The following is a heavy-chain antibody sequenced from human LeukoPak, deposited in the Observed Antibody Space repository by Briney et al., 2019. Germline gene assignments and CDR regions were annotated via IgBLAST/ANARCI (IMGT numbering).Heavy chain of an antibody. CDR3: CHSLSGRTGAFDI. D-gene: IGHD2-21*01. CDR1: GDSVSSNSAA. J-gene: IGHJ3*02. V-gene: IGHV6-1*01. Sequence: SQTLSLTCAISGDSVSSNSAAWNWIRQSPSRGLEWLGRTYYRSKWYNDYAVSVKSRITINPDTSKNQFSLQLDSVTPEDTAVYCCCHSLSGRTGAFDIWGRGTVVTVSS. CDR2: TYYRSKWYN.